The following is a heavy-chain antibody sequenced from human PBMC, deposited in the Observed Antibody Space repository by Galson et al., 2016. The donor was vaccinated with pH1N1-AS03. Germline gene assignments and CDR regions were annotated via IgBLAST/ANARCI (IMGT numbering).Heavy chain of an antibody. V-gene: IGHV4-59*11. CDR2: ICNSGST. D-gene: IGHD3-22*01. J-gene: IGHJ1*01. CDR1: GGSFSSHC. Sequence: LSLTCTVSGGSFSSHCWSWIRQPPGKGLEWIGYICNSGSTDYTPSLESRVTISIDTSKSQFSLRLSSVTAADTAVYFCAGDGNYDSSGYYPEYFQLWGQGSLVTVSS. CDR3: AGDGNYDSSGYYPEYFQL.